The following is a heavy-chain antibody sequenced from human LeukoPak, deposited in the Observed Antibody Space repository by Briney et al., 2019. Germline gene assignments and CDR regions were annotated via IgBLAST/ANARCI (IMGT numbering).Heavy chain of an antibody. Sequence: SETLSLTCTVSGGSISSSSYYWGWICQPPGKGLEWIGSIYYSGSTYYNPSLKSRVTISVDTSKNQFSLKLSSVTAADTAVYYCASLPRGYSGYDPYYYMDVWGKGTTVTISS. CDR1: GGSISSSSYY. J-gene: IGHJ6*03. CDR3: ASLPRGYSGYDPYYYMDV. V-gene: IGHV4-39*01. D-gene: IGHD5-12*01. CDR2: IYYSGST.